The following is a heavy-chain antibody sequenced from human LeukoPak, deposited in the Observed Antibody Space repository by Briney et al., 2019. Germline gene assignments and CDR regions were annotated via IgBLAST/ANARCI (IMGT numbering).Heavy chain of an antibody. V-gene: IGHV1-2*02. CDR3: ARDDSSGYYYFDY. D-gene: IGHD3-22*01. J-gene: IGHJ4*02. CDR1: GYTFTGYY. CDR2: INPNSGGT. Sequence: ASVKVSCKASGYTFTGYYMQWLRQAPGQGLEWMGWINPNSGGTNYAQKFQGRVTMTRDTSISTAYMELSRLRSDDTAVYYCARDDSSGYYYFDYWGQGTLVTVSS.